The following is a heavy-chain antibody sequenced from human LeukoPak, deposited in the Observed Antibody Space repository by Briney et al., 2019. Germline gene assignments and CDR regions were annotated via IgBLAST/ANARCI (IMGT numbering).Heavy chain of an antibody. CDR3: ARPKYSSSWYFDS. Sequence: SETLSLTCTVSGGSISGGSYYWSWIRQPAGKGLEWIGRIYTSGSTHYNPSLKSRVTMSVDTSKNQFSLKLNSVTAADTAVYYCARPKYSSSWYFDSWGQGTLVTVSS. D-gene: IGHD6-13*01. J-gene: IGHJ4*02. CDR2: IYTSGST. CDR1: GGSISGGSYY. V-gene: IGHV4-61*02.